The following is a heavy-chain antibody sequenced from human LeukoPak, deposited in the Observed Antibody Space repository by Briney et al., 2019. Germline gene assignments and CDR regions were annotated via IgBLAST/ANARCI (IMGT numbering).Heavy chain of an antibody. V-gene: IGHV3-53*05. CDR2: IYSGGST. Sequence: GGSLRLSCAASGFTVSSNYMSWVRQAPGKGLEWVSVIYSGGSTYYADSVKGRFTISRDNSKNTLYLQINSLRAEDTAVYYCAKDQPTAYFDYWGQGSLVTVSS. D-gene: IGHD2-2*01. J-gene: IGHJ4*02. CDR3: AKDQPTAYFDY. CDR1: GFTVSSNY.